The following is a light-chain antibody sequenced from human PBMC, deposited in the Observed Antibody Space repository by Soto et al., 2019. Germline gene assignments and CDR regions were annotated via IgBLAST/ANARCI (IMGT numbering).Light chain of an antibody. CDR1: QTIGSS. V-gene: IGKV1-5*01. J-gene: IGKJ1*01. CDR2: DAS. Sequence: EIQMTQSPSTLSASVGDRVTLTCRASQTIGSSLAWYQQKPGKAPELLIYDASTWEGGVPSRFSGSGSGTEFSLTITSLQPDDFATFYCQQYSSFPRTFGQGTKVEIK. CDR3: QQYSSFPRT.